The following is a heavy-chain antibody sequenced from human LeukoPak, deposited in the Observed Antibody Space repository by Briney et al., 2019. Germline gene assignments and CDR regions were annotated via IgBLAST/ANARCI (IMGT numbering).Heavy chain of an antibody. V-gene: IGHV1-69*13. CDR1: GGTFSSYA. Sequence: SVKVSCKASGGTFSSYAISWVRQAPGQGLEWMGGIIPIFGTANYAQKFQGRVTIAADESTSTAYMELSSLRSEDTAVYYCARDEYCSSTSCWPGYWGQGTLVTVSS. CDR2: IIPIFGTA. J-gene: IGHJ4*02. CDR3: ARDEYCSSTSCWPGY. D-gene: IGHD2-2*01.